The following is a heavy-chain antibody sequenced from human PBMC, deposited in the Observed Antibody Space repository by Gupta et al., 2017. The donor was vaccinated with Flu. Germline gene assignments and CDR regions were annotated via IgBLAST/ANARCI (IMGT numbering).Heavy chain of an antibody. J-gene: IGHJ4*02. Sequence: EVPLVRSGGMLIQPGVSLSVSCTASGFTFSSSWMHWVRQGPATALQWISRPSPDGSSIRYADSVQGRFTTSRDNAKNTLHLEMKNLSAEDTATYYCVRARRGVPGFGRVDFWGQGTQVTVS. CDR1: GFTFSSSW. CDR2: PSPDGSSI. V-gene: IGHV3-74*01. D-gene: IGHD3-10*01. CDR3: VRARRGVPGFGRVDF.